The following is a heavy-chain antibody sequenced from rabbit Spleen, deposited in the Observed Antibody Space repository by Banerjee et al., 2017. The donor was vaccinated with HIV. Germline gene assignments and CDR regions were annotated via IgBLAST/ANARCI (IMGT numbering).Heavy chain of an antibody. CDR1: GFSFSDRDV. D-gene: IGHD1-1*01. J-gene: IGHJ4*01. Sequence: QEQLVESGGGLVQPEGSLTLTCKASGFSFSDRDVMCWVRQAPGKGLELSACIRGSDRNTAYASWAKGRFTISKTSSTTVTLQMTSLTVTDTATYFCTRDDGSGHYIDGYFNLWGPGTLVTVS. CDR3: TRDDGSGHYIDGYFNL. CDR2: IRGSDRNT. V-gene: IGHV1S45*01.